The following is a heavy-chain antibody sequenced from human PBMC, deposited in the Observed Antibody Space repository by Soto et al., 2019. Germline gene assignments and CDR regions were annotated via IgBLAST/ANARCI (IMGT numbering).Heavy chain of an antibody. V-gene: IGHV4-59*01. D-gene: IGHD3-22*01. Sequence: QVQLQESGPGLVKPSETLSLTCTVSGGSISSYYWSWIRQPPGKGLEWIGYIYYSGSTNYNPSLNSRVTISVDKYKNQFSLKLSSVTAADTAVYYCAREVYYDSRDDAFDIWGQGTMVTVSS. J-gene: IGHJ3*02. CDR3: AREVYYDSRDDAFDI. CDR1: GGSISSYY. CDR2: IYYSGST.